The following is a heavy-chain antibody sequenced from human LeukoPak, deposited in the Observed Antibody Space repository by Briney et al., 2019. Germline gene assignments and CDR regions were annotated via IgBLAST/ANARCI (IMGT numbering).Heavy chain of an antibody. Sequence: GGSLRLSCAASGFTFSSYGMRWVRQAPGKGLEWVAVISYDGGNTYYADSVKGRFTISRDNSKNTLYLQMNSLRAEDTAVYYCATRRGYDVVGDYWGQGPLVPVSS. J-gene: IGHJ4*02. CDR2: ISYDGGNT. CDR1: GFTFSSYG. CDR3: ATRRGYDVVGDY. V-gene: IGHV3-30*03. D-gene: IGHD5-12*01.